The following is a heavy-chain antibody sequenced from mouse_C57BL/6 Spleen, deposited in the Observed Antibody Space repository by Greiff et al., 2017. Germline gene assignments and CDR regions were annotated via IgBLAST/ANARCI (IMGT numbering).Heavy chain of an antibody. CDR3: ARGGYDGGTFAY. D-gene: IGHD2-2*01. Sequence: QVQLQQSGAELARPGASVKMSCKASGYTFTSYTMHWVKQRPGQGLEWIGYINPSSGYTKYNQKFKDKATLTADKSSSTAYMQLRSLTSADSAVYYCARGGYDGGTFAYWGQGTTLTVSS. CDR1: GYTFTSYT. CDR2: INPSSGYT. J-gene: IGHJ2*01. V-gene: IGHV1-4*01.